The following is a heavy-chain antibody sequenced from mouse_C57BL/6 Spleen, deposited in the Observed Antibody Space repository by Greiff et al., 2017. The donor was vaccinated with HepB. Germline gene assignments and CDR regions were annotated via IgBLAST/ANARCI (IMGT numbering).Heavy chain of an antibody. CDR2: ISSGGSYT. Sequence: EVHLVESGGDLVKPGGSLKLSCAASGFTFSSYGMSWVRQTPDKRLEWVATISSGGSYTYYPDSVKGRFTISRDNAKNTLYLQMSSLKSEDTAMYYCARQGYYGSSYLFDYWGQGTTLTVSS. CDR1: GFTFSSYG. D-gene: IGHD1-1*01. J-gene: IGHJ2*01. V-gene: IGHV5-6*01. CDR3: ARQGYYGSSYLFDY.